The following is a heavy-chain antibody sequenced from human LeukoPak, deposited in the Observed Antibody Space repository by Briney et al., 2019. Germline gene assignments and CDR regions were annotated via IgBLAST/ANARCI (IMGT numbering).Heavy chain of an antibody. D-gene: IGHD3-10*01. V-gene: IGHV3-48*01. Sequence: GGSLRLSCAASGFTFSSYSMTWVRPAPGKGLEWVSYISSSSSTIYYADSVKGRFTISRDNAKNSLYLQMNSLRAEDTAVYYCAREELLWFGELLNYYYYYMDVWGKGTTVTVSS. J-gene: IGHJ6*03. CDR2: ISSSSSTI. CDR3: AREELLWFGELLNYYYYYMDV. CDR1: GFTFSSYS.